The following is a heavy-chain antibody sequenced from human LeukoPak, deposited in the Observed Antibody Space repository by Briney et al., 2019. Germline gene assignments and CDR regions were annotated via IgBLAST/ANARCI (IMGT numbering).Heavy chain of an antibody. CDR1: GFTFSSYG. CDR3: ARDLAGAGTPYYFDY. CDR2: IWYDGSNK. D-gene: IGHD6-19*01. V-gene: IGHV3-33*01. Sequence: GGSLRLSCAASGFTFSSYGMHWVRQAPGKGLEWVAVIWYDGSNKYYADSVKGRFTISRDNSKNTLYLQMNSLRAEDTAVYYCARDLAGAGTPYYFDYWGQGTLVTVSS. J-gene: IGHJ4*02.